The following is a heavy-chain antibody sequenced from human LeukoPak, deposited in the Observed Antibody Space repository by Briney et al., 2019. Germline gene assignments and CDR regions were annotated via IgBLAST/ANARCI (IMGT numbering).Heavy chain of an antibody. CDR1: GGSISSSTYY. J-gene: IGHJ4*02. V-gene: IGHV4-39*07. CDR3: ATVAVIRGVTYFDY. D-gene: IGHD3-10*01. Sequence: PSETLSLTCSVSGGSISSSTYYWGWIRQPPGKGLEWIGNIYNSGSTYYNPSPKSRVTISVDTSKNQVSLKLRSVTAADTAVYYCATVAVIRGVTYFDYWGQGTLVTVSS. CDR2: IYNSGST.